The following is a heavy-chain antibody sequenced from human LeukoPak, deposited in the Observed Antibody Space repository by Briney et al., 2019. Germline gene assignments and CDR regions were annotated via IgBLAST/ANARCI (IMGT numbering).Heavy chain of an antibody. Sequence: AASVKVSCKASGGTFSSYAISWVRQAPGQGLEWMGGIIPIFGTANYAQKFQGRVTITTDESTSTAYMELSSLRSEDTAVYYCARDYNFWSGYYWDWGQGTLVTVSS. J-gene: IGHJ4*02. V-gene: IGHV1-69*05. CDR2: IIPIFGTA. CDR1: GGTFSSYA. D-gene: IGHD3-3*01. CDR3: ARDYNFWSGYYWD.